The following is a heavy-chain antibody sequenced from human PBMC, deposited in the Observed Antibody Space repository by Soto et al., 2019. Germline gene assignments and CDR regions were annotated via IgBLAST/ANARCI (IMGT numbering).Heavy chain of an antibody. CDR2: IYYSGST. V-gene: IGHV4-59*01. D-gene: IGHD2-2*01. CDR3: ARRDGGYCSSTSCPYFDY. CDR1: GGSISSYY. Sequence: SETLSLTCTVSGGSISSYYWSWIRQPPGKGLEWIGYIYYSGSTNYNPSLKSRVTISVDTSKNQFSLKLSSVTAADTAVYYCARRDGGYCSSTSCPYFDYWGQGTLVTVSS. J-gene: IGHJ4*02.